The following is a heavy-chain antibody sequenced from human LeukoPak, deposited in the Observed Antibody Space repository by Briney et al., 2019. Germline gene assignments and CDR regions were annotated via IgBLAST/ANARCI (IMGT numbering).Heavy chain of an antibody. V-gene: IGHV3-23*01. J-gene: IGHJ6*03. CDR1: GFTFSSYA. CDR3: AKNDGNLPYYYYYMDV. D-gene: IGHD1-1*01. CDR2: ISGSGGRT. Sequence: PGGSLRLSCAASGFTFSSYAMSWVRQAPGKGLEWVSSISGSGGRTHYADSVRGRFTISRDNSKNTLYLQMDSLRADDTAVYYCAKNDGNLPYYYYYMDVWGKGTTVTVSS.